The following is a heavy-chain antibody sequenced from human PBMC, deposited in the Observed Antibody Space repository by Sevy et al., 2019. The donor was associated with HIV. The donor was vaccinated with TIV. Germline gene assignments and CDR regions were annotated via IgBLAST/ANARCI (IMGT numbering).Heavy chain of an antibody. CDR1: GFPFRAYA. Sequence: GGSLRLSCTASGFPFRAYAMSWVRQAPGKGLEWVSAISGSADRTYYADSVKGRFTISRDNSKNTLYLQMNSLRAEDTAVYYCAKESDHYKTPYVDYWGQGSLVTVSS. J-gene: IGHJ4*02. CDR2: ISGSADRT. D-gene: IGHD4-4*01. CDR3: AKESDHYKTPYVDY. V-gene: IGHV3-23*01.